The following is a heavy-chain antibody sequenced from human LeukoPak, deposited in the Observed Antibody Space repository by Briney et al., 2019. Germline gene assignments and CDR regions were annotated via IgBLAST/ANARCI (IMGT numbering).Heavy chain of an antibody. V-gene: IGHV1-18*01. CDR3: ARGCSSTNCDTPGDDY. CDR2: ISTQSGNT. CDR1: GYTLTSYG. Sequence: GASVKVSCEASGYTLTSYGINWMRQAPGQGLEWMGWISTQSGNTNYAQKVQGRLTLTTDRSTNTAYMELRSLRSDDTAVYYCARGCSSTNCDTPGDDYWGQGTLVTVSS. D-gene: IGHD2-2*02. J-gene: IGHJ4*02.